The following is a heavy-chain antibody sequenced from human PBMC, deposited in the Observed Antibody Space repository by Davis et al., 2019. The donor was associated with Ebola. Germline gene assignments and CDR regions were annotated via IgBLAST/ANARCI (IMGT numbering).Heavy chain of an antibody. CDR2: ISSSSSYI. CDR1: GFTFSSYS. CDR3: ARDRGFNWFDP. J-gene: IGHJ5*02. D-gene: IGHD3-16*01. Sequence: GESLKIPCAASGFTFSSYSMNWVRQAPGKGLEWVSSISSSSSYIYYADSVKGRLTISRDNAKNSLYLQMNSLRAEDTAVYYCARDRGFNWFDPWGQGTLVTVSS. V-gene: IGHV3-21*01.